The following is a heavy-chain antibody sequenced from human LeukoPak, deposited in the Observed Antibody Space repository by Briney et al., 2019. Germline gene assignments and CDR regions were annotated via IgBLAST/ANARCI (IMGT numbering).Heavy chain of an antibody. D-gene: IGHD3-22*01. J-gene: IGHJ1*01. V-gene: IGHV1-69*05. Sequence: SVKVSCKASGGTFSSYAISWVRQAPGQGLEWMGRIIPIFGTANYAQKFQGRVTITTDESTSTVYMELSSLRSEDTAVYYCARASTYYYDSSGYSSRSSEYFQHWGQGTLVTVSS. CDR3: ARASTYYYDSSGYSSRSSEYFQH. CDR1: GGTFSSYA. CDR2: IIPIFGTA.